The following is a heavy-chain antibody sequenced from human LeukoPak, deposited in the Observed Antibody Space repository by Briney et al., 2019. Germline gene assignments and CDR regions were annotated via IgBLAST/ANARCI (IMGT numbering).Heavy chain of an antibody. J-gene: IGHJ4*02. CDR1: GFTFSSYS. CDR3: AKDLTGDSSGYYYTPKPFDY. D-gene: IGHD3-22*01. CDR2: ISSDSTYI. Sequence: GGSLRLSCAASGFTFSSYSMNWVRQAPGKGLEWVSSISSDSTYIYYADSVKGRFTISRDNARNSLYLQMNSLRAEDTAVYYCAKDLTGDSSGYYYTPKPFDYWGQGTLVTVSS. V-gene: IGHV3-21*04.